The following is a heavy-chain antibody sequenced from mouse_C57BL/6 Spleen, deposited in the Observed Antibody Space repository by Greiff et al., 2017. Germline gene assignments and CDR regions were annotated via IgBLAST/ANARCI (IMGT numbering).Heavy chain of an antibody. Sequence: EVQLQESGPVLVKPGASVKMSCKASGYTFTDYYMNWVKQSHGKSLEWIGVINPYNGGTSYNQKFKGKATMTVDKSSSTAYMELNSLTSEDSAVYYCARGEVHSSMDYWGQGTSVTVSS. CDR3: ARGEVHSSMDY. J-gene: IGHJ4*01. CDR1: GYTFTDYY. V-gene: IGHV1-19*01. CDR2: INPYNGGT.